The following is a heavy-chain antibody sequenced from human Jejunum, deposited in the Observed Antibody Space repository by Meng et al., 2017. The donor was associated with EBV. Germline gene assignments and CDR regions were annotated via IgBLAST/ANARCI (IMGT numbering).Heavy chain of an antibody. CDR1: RDNLFNCGHY. Sequence: QVHLQETGPGLVKPAQPLSLTCAVSRDNLFNCGHYWTWIRQPPGKGLEWIGYIFYTGNTYYNPSLKSRVTISLDISKNQFSLNLTSVTAADTAVYYCARDTNGDYGWVAPWGQGTLVTVSS. D-gene: IGHD4-17*01. CDR3: ARDTNGDYGWVAP. CDR2: IFYTGNT. J-gene: IGHJ5*02. V-gene: IGHV4-30-4*01.